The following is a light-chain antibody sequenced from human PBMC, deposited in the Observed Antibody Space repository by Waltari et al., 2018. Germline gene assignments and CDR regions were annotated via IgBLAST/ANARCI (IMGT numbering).Light chain of an antibody. CDR2: DGS. J-gene: IGLJ3*02. CDR1: SSDVGGYNY. CDR3: SSYTSSSTWV. Sequence: QSALTQPASVSGSPGQSITISCTGTSSDVGGYNYVSWYPQPPGQAPKLIIYDGSNRSSGVSNLFSGSKSGNTASLTISGLQAEDEADYYCSSYTSSSTWVFGGGTKLTVL. V-gene: IGLV2-14*03.